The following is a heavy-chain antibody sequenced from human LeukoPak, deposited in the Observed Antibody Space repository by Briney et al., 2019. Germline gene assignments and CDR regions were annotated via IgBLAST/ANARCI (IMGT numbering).Heavy chain of an antibody. V-gene: IGHV4-4*02. CDR3: ARDQTSKGDAFDI. CDR2: IYHSGSA. J-gene: IGHJ3*02. Sequence: PSGTLSLTCGVSGGSISSNNWWSWVRQPPGQGLEWIGAIYHSGSANYNPSLKSRVTISVDKSKNQLSLKLISVTAADTAVYYCARDQTSKGDAFDIWGQGTMVTVSS. CDR1: GGSISSNNW.